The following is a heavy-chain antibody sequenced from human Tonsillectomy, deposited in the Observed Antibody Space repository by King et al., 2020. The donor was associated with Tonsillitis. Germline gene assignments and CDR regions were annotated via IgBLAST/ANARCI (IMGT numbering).Heavy chain of an antibody. D-gene: IGHD2-15*01. V-gene: IGHV3-20*04. J-gene: IGHJ6*03. CDR1: GFTFDDYG. CDR3: ARRSGDIVVVVAATAENYYYYYMDV. CDR2: INWNGGST. Sequence: VQLVESGGGVVRPGGSLRLSCAASGFTFDDYGMSWVRQAPGKGLEWVSGINWNGGSTDYADSVKGRFTISRDNAKNSLYLQMNRLRAEDTALYYCARRSGDIVVVVAATAENYYYYYMDVWGKGTTVTVSS.